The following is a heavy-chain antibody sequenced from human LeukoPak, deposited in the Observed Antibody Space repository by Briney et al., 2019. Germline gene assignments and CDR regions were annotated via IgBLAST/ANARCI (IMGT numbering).Heavy chain of an antibody. CDR2: ISSSGSTI. J-gene: IGHJ4*02. Sequence: AGSLRLSCAASGFTFSSYEMNWVRQAPGKGLEWVSYISSSGSTIYYADSVKGRFTISRDNAKNSLYLQMNSLRAEDTAVYYCARGRADYYDSSTLGYWGQGTLVTVSS. CDR3: ARGRADYYDSSTLGY. CDR1: GFTFSSYE. D-gene: IGHD3-22*01. V-gene: IGHV3-48*03.